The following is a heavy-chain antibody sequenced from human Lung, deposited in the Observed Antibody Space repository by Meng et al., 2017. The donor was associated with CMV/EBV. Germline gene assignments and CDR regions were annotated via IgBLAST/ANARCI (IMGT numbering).Heavy chain of an antibody. D-gene: IGHD2-2*01. CDR2: INHSGST. CDR1: GGSFSGYY. Sequence: LXCAVYGGSFSGYYWSWIRQPPGKGLEWIGEINHSGSTNYNPSLKSRVTISVDTSKNQFTLKLSSVTAADTAVYYCARSYIVVVPAAMLRCGLYGMDVWGQGXTVTVSS. J-gene: IGHJ6*02. CDR3: ARSYIVVVPAAMLRCGLYGMDV. V-gene: IGHV4-34*01.